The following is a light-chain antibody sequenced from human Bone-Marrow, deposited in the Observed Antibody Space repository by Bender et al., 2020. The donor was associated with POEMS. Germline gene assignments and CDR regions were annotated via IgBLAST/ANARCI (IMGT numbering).Light chain of an antibody. Sequence: QPVLTQPPSVSGAPGQRVTIPCTGSRSNIGAGYPVHWYQQLPGKAPKLLIFGNYNRPSGVPDRFSGSNSGTSASLAITGLQAEDEADYYCQSYDSSLNALFGGGTKVTVL. CDR1: RSNIGAGYP. CDR3: QSYDSSLNAL. J-gene: IGLJ2*01. V-gene: IGLV1-40*01. CDR2: GNY.